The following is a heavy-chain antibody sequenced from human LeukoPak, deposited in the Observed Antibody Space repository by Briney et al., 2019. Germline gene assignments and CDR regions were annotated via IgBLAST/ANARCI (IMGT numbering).Heavy chain of an antibody. CDR3: TRYNNDHFDY. CDR1: GFTFGGYG. V-gene: IGHV3-33*01. Sequence: GGSLRLSCAGSGFTFGGYGMHWFRQTPGKGLEWVAVIAYDGSRAFYADSVKGRFTISRDNSKNTMSVQMDDLRAEDTAIYYCTRYNNDHFDYWGQGTLVTVSS. J-gene: IGHJ4*02. D-gene: IGHD1-14*01. CDR2: IAYDGSRA.